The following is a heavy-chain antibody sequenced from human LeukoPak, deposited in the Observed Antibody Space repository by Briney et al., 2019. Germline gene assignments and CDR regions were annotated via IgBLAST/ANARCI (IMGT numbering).Heavy chain of an antibody. CDR1: GFSFSSFW. CDR2: INQGGSEI. V-gene: IGHV3-7*01. Sequence: GSLRLSCVASGFSFSSFWMHWVRPAPGKGLEWVANINQGGSEIYYAGSVKGRFTISRDNAKNSLFLQMNSLRAEDTAMYYCAGARFDPWGQGTLVTVSS. CDR3: AGARFDP. J-gene: IGHJ5*02.